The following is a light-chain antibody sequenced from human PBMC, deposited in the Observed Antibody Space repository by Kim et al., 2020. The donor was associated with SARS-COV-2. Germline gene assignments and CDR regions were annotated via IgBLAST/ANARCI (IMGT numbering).Light chain of an antibody. CDR1: NIGRKS. CDR3: HVWDDGSVI. Sequence: SYELTQPPSVSVAPGETATITCGGKNIGRKSVHWYQQKPGQAPVLVISYDTDRPSGIPERFSGSNSGNTATLTISRVEAGDEADYYGHVWDDGSVIFGGGTQLTVL. CDR2: YDT. J-gene: IGLJ2*01. V-gene: IGLV3-21*04.